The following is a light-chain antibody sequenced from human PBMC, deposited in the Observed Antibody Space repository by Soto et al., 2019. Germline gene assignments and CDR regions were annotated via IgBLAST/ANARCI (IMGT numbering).Light chain of an antibody. V-gene: IGKV3D-20*01. CDR2: DAS. CDR3: QRHGSSRPRT. Sequence: EILLPQSRATLSGSPGERVTRSCGASQSVSSSYLAWYQKKPALAPSLLLYDASTRATGIPPTFSGSGSGTDFTLTISSLQPEDFAVYYCQRHGSSRPRTGGQGTQGDIK. J-gene: IGKJ1*01. CDR1: QSVSSSY.